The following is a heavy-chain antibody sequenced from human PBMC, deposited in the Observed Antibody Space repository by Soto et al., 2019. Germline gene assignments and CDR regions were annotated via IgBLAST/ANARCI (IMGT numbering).Heavy chain of an antibody. D-gene: IGHD2-2*01. V-gene: IGHV4-39*01. CDR3: ARHLGICTSTSCYGKYYYMDV. CDR1: GGSISRSNYY. Sequence: SETLSLTCTVSGGSISRSNYYWAWIRQPPGKGLEWIGSIYYSGSTYYNPSLKSRVTISLDTSKNQFSLKLRSVTAADTAVFYCARHLGICTSTSCYGKYYYMDVWGRGTTVTVSS. CDR2: IYYSGST. J-gene: IGHJ6*03.